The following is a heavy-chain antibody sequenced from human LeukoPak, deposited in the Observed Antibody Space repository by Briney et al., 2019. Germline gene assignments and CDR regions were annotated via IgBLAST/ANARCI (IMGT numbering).Heavy chain of an antibody. CDR3: ARLHGSRRGFDY. Sequence: KPSETLSLTCAVYGGSFSGYYWSWIRQPPGKGLEWIGEINHSGSTNYNPSLKSRVTISVDTSKNQFSLKLSSVTAADTAVYYCARLHGSRRGFDYWGQGTLVTVSS. V-gene: IGHV4-34*01. CDR2: INHSGST. J-gene: IGHJ4*02. D-gene: IGHD3-10*01. CDR1: GGSFSGYY.